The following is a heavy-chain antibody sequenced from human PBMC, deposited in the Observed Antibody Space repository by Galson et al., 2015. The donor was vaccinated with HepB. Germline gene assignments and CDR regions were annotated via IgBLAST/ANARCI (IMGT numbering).Heavy chain of an antibody. CDR3: AKVRSNPRWVLPLQLDY. J-gene: IGHJ4*02. V-gene: IGHV3-23*01. D-gene: IGHD3-22*01. Sequence: SLRLSCAASGFTFSSYAMSWVRQAPGKGLEWVSAISGSGGSTYYADSVKGRFTISRDNSKNTLYLQMNSLRAEDTAVYYCAKVRSNPRWVLPLQLDYWGQGTLVTVSS. CDR2: ISGSGGST. CDR1: GFTFSSYA.